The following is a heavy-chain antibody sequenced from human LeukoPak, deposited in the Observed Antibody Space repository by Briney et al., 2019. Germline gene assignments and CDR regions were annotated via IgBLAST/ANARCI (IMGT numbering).Heavy chain of an antibody. CDR3: ARRSGYDAFDI. CDR1: GGSISSYY. J-gene: IGHJ3*02. CDR2: IYYSGST. V-gene: IGHV4-59*01. Sequence: SETLSLTCTVSGGSISSYYWSWIRQPPGKGLEWIGYIYYSGSTNYNPSLKSRVTISVDTSKNQFSLKLSSVTAADTAVYYCARRSGYDAFDIWGQGTMVTVSS. D-gene: IGHD3-10*01.